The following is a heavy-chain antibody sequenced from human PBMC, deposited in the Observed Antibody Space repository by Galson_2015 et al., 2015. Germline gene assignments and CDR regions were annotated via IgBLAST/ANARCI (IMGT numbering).Heavy chain of an antibody. J-gene: IGHJ4*02. CDR2: IYPGGSDT. D-gene: IGHD2-8*02. V-gene: IGHV5-51*01. Sequence: QSGAEVKKPGESLKISCTASGYSFTTYWIGWVRQLPGKGLEWMGIIYPGGSDTRYSPSFEGQVTISADKSISTAYLQWSSLKASDTAMYYCAASTTAGQGDYWGQGTLVTVSS. CDR1: GYSFTTYW. CDR3: AASTTAGQGDY.